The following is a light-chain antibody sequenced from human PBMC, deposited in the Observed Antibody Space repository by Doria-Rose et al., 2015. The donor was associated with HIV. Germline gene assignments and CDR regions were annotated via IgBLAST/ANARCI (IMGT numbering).Light chain of an antibody. J-gene: IGKJ1*01. CDR3: HQYGTSWT. CDR2: DGS. CDR1: QSFSSPY. Sequence: QSPGTLPLSPGERATLSCRASQSFSSPYLAWYQQKPGQAPSLLIYDGSTRATGIPDRFSASGSGTDFTLTINRLEPEDFALYYCHQYGTSWTFGQGTKVEI. V-gene: IGKV3-20*01.